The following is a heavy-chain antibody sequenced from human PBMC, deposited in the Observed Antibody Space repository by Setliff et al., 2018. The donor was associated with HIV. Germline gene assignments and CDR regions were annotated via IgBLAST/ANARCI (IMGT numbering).Heavy chain of an antibody. CDR3: AKDGYSDYLNSYFDY. J-gene: IGHJ4*02. Sequence: GGSLRLSCTVSGFTFSNYCMNWVRQAPGKGLEWVSYISSSSSTIYYADSVKGRFTISRDNSKNTLYLQMNSLRAEDTAVYYCAKDGYSDYLNSYFDYWGQGTLVTVSS. D-gene: IGHD4-17*01. V-gene: IGHV3-48*01. CDR1: GFTFSNYC. CDR2: ISSSSSTI.